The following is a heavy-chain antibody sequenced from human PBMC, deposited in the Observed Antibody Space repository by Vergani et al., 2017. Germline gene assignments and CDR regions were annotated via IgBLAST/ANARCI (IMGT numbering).Heavy chain of an antibody. CDR3: ARERSRLPYYFDY. CDR1: GGSFSGYY. Sequence: QVQLQQWGAGLLKPSETLSLTCAVYGGSFSGYYWSWIRQPPGKGLEWIGEINHSGSTNYNPSLKSRVTISVDTSKNQFSLKLSSVTAADTAVYYCARERSRLPYYFDYWGQGTLVTVSS. CDR2: INHSGST. V-gene: IGHV4-34*01. J-gene: IGHJ4*02.